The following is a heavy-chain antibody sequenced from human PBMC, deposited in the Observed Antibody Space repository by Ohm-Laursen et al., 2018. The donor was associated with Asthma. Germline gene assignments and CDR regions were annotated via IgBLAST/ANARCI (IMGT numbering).Heavy chain of an antibody. J-gene: IGHJ4*02. CDR2: ISYDGSNK. V-gene: IGHV3-30*03. Sequence: SLRLSCTASGFTFSSYGMHWVRQAPGKGLEWVAVISYDGSNKYYADSVKGRITPSRDNPKNTLYLEMNSLRAEDTAVYYCARRSKICYDTSHCFFDYWGQGTLVTVSS. CDR3: ARRSKICYDTSHCFFDY. D-gene: IGHD2-2*01. CDR1: GFTFSSYG.